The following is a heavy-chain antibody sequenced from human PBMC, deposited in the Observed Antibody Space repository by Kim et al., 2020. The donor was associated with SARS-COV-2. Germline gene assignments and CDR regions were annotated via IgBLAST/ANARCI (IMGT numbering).Heavy chain of an antibody. Sequence: KFQGRVTITADEYRRTAYMELSSLRSEDTAVYYCARGRGNYYGSGSSFDYWGQGTLVTVSS. CDR3: ARGRGNYYGSGSSFDY. D-gene: IGHD3-10*01. J-gene: IGHJ4*02. V-gene: IGHV1-69*01.